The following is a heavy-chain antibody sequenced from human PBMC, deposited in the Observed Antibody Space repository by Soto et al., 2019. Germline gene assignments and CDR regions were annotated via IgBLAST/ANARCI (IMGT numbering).Heavy chain of an antibody. J-gene: IGHJ5*02. Sequence: GGSLRLSCAASGFTFSSYWMSWVRQAPGKGLEWVANIKQDGSEKYYVDSVKGRFTISRDNAKNSLYLQMNSLRAEDMAVYYCAREGHTYYDILTGYYFPSGRWFDPWGQGTLVTVSS. CDR2: IKQDGSEK. CDR1: GFTFSSYW. V-gene: IGHV3-7*03. CDR3: AREGHTYYDILTGYYFPSGRWFDP. D-gene: IGHD3-9*01.